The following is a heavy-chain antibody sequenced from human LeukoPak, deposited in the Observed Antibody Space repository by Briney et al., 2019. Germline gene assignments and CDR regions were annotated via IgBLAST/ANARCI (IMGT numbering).Heavy chain of an antibody. J-gene: IGHJ4*02. D-gene: IGHD3-16*01. Sequence: PGGSLRLSCAAAGFTFSSFWMSWVRQAATKWMEWVANIKTDGTDNRYVDSLKGRSTASRDNANNSLYLQMNSLRAEDTAVYYCVRGGGSFDSWGQGTLVTVSS. CDR1: GFTFSSFW. V-gene: IGHV3-7*04. CDR2: IKTDGTDN. CDR3: VRGGGSFDS.